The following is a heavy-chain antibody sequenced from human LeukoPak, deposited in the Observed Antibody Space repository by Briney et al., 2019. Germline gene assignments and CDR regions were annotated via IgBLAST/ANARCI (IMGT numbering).Heavy chain of an antibody. V-gene: IGHV3-21*01. CDR2: ISSSSSYI. D-gene: IGHD2-2*01. CDR3: AKGAGYCSSTSCYAYYYYMDV. CDR1: GFTFSSYS. Sequence: GGSLRLSCAASGFTFSSYSMNWVRQAPGKGLEWVSSISSSSSYIYYADSVKGRFTISRDNSKNTLYLQMNSLRAEDTAVYYCAKGAGYCSSTSCYAYYYYMDVWGKGTTVTISS. J-gene: IGHJ6*03.